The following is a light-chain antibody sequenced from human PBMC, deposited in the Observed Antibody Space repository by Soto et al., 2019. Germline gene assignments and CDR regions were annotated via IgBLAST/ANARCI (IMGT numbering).Light chain of an antibody. V-gene: IGLV1-44*01. CDR1: SSNIGSNT. J-gene: IGLJ1*01. CDR2: SYN. CDR3: AAWDDSLNGYV. Sequence: QSVLTQAPSASGTPGQRVTISCSGSSSNIGSNTVNWYQQLPGTAPKLLIYSYNQRPSGVPDRFSDSKSGTSASLAISGLQSEDEADYYCAAWDDSLNGYVFGTGTKVTVL.